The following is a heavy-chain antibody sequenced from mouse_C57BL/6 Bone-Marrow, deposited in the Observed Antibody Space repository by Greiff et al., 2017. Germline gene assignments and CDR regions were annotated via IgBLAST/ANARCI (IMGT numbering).Heavy chain of an antibody. V-gene: IGHV1-7*01. J-gene: IGHJ4*01. Sequence: QVQLQQSGAELAKPGASVKLSCKASGYTFTSYWMHWVKQRPGPGLEWIGYINPSSGYTTYNQKFKDKATLTTDKSSSTAYMQLSSLTYEDSAVYYCARYPNWDGGDYAMDYWGQGTSVTVSS. CDR1: GYTFTSYW. CDR2: INPSSGYT. CDR3: ARYPNWDGGDYAMDY. D-gene: IGHD4-1*02.